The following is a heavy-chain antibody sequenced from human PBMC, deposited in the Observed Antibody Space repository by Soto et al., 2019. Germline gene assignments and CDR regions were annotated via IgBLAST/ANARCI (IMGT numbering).Heavy chain of an antibody. CDR2: IYYSGST. J-gene: IGHJ1*01. D-gene: IGHD2-8*01. V-gene: IGHV4-31*01. CDR1: GGTISSGGYY. Sequence: SETMSLTCPVAGGTISSGGYYWSWISQHPGKGLEWIGYIYYSGSTYYSPSLKSQVTISVDTSKNQFSLKLSSVTAADTAVYYCATRPNNGVCYGRCFQHWGQGTLVTVSS. CDR3: ATRPNNGVCYGRCFQH.